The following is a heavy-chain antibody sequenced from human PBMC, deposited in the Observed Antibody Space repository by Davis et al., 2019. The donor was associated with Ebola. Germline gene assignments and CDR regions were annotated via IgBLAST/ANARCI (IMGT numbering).Heavy chain of an antibody. Sequence: SETLSLTCTVSGGSISSYYWSWIRQPPGKGLEWIGYIYYSGSTYYNPSLKSRVTISVDTSKNQFSLKLSSVTAADTAVYYCARSTGTYSTLHYWGQGLLVTVSS. CDR1: GGSISSYY. D-gene: IGHD1-1*01. CDR3: ARSTGTYSTLHY. J-gene: IGHJ4*02. CDR2: IYYSGST. V-gene: IGHV4-59*12.